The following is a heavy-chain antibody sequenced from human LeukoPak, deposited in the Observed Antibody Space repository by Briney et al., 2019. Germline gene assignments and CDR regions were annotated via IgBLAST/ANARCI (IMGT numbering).Heavy chain of an antibody. Sequence: PSETLSLTCTVSGGSISSGGYYWSWIRQPPGKGLEWIGYIYHSGSTYYNPSLKSRVTISVDRSKNQFSLKLGSVTAADTAVYYCARDIPSPGVWGKGTTVTVSS. CDR1: GGSISSGGYY. CDR2: IYHSGST. D-gene: IGHD2-21*01. CDR3: ARDIPSPGV. V-gene: IGHV4-30-2*01. J-gene: IGHJ6*04.